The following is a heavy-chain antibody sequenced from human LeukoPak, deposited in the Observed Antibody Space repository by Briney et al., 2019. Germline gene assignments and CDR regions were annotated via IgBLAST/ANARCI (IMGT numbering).Heavy chain of an antibody. D-gene: IGHD3-22*01. CDR1: GGSISSGGYA. Sequence: SETLSLTCAVSGGSISSGGYAWSWIRQPPGKGLEWIGYIYHSGSASYNPSLQSRVTISIDKSKNQFSLNLSSVTAADTAVYYCARNSYYDNSGEGAFDIWGQGTMVTVSS. CDR2: IYHSGSA. J-gene: IGHJ3*02. V-gene: IGHV4-30-2*01. CDR3: ARNSYYDNSGEGAFDI.